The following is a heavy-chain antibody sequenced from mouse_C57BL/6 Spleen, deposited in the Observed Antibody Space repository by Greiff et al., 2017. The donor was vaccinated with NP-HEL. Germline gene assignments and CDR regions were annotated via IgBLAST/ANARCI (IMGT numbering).Heavy chain of an antibody. CDR2: IHPNSGST. CDR3: ASHGNYDY. V-gene: IGHV1-64*01. J-gene: IGHJ2*01. CDR1: GYTFTRYW. Sequence: QVQLQQPGAELVKPGASVKLSCKASGYTFTRYWMHWVKQRPGQGLEWIGMIHPNSGSTNSNEKFKSKATLTVDKSSSTAYMQLSSLTSEDSAVYYCASHGNYDYWGQGTTLTVSS. D-gene: IGHD2-1*01.